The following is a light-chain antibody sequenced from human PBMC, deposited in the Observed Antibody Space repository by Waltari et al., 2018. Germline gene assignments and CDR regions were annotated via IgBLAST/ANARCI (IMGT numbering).Light chain of an antibody. J-gene: IGKJ2*01. CDR3: LQHTTYQYT. Sequence: DIQMTQSPSSLSASVGNRVTITCRASQDIRNELGWYQQQPGKAPKSLIYAASSLHSGVPSRFSGSGYGTEFTLTISALQPEDFATYYCLQHTTYQYTFGQGTKLEI. V-gene: IGKV1-17*01. CDR1: QDIRNE. CDR2: AAS.